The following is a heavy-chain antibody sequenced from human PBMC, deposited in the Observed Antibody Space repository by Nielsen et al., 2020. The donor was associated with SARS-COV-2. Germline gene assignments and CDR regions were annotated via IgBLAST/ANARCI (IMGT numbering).Heavy chain of an antibody. J-gene: IGHJ4*02. CDR3: ARDRVGYVGITMVRGVSDY. Sequence: GESLKISCAASGFTFSDYYMSWIRQAPGKGLEWVSYISSSGSTIYYADSVKGRFTISRDNAKNSLYLQMNSLRAEDTAVYYCARDRVGYVGITMVRGVSDYWGQGTLVTVSS. D-gene: IGHD3-10*01. CDR2: ISSSGSTI. V-gene: IGHV3-11*01. CDR1: GFTFSDYY.